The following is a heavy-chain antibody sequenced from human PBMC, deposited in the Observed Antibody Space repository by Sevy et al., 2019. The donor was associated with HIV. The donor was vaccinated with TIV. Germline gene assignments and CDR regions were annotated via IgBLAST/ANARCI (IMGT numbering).Heavy chain of an antibody. CDR1: GFTFNTHA. J-gene: IGHJ3*01. V-gene: IGHV3-23*01. CDR3: AKALNPALESMIEVIFRSLKGFDV. CDR2: ISGIGSST. Sequence: GGSLRLSCAASGFTFNTHAMNWVRQAPGKGLEWVSVISGIGSSTYYADSVKGRFTISRDNSKNTLYLQMNSLRADDTAVYYCAKALNPALESMIEVIFRSLKGFDVSGQGTMVTVSS. D-gene: IGHD3-22*01.